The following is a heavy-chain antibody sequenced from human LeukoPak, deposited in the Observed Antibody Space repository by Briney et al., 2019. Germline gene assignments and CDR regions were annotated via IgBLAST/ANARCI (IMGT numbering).Heavy chain of an antibody. CDR3: AKGQTRVVPAAIVSWFDP. D-gene: IGHD2-2*01. CDR2: IRYDGSNK. CDR1: GFTFSSYG. J-gene: IGHJ5*02. V-gene: IGHV3-30*02. Sequence: TGGSLRLSCAASGFTFSSYGMHWVRQAPGKGLEWVAFIRYDGSNKYYADSVKGRFTISRDNSKNTLYLQMNSLRAEDTAVYYCAKGQTRVVPAAIVSWFDPWGQGTLVTVSS.